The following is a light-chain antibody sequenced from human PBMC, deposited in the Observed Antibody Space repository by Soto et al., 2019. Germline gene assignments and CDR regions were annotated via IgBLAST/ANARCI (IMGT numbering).Light chain of an antibody. CDR1: QDIGNF. Sequence: DIQMTQSPSSLSAFVGDRVTITCRASQDIGNFLAWYQQKPGKVPKLLIYAASTLQSGVPSRFSGSGSGTDFTLTISGLQPEDLATYYCQSYNTARPTFGQGTRLEIK. V-gene: IGKV1-27*01. CDR3: QSYNTARPT. J-gene: IGKJ5*01. CDR2: AAS.